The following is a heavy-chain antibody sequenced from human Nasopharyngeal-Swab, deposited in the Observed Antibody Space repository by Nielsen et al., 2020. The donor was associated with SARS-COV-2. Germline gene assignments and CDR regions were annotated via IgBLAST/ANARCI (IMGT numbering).Heavy chain of an antibody. CDR2: ISGSGDTT. CDR3: ARDGLDYDFWSAYFMDV. J-gene: IGHJ6*02. CDR1: GFTFSSYA. Sequence: GESLKISCAASGFTFSSYAMTWVRQAPGKGLEWVSIISGSGDTTYYADSVKDRFTISRDNSKNSLYLQMNSLRAEDTAVYYCARDGLDYDFWSAYFMDVWGQGTTVTVSS. V-gene: IGHV3-23*01. D-gene: IGHD3-3*01.